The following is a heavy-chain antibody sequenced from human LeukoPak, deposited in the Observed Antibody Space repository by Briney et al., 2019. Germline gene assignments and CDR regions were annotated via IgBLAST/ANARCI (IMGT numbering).Heavy chain of an antibody. CDR1: GFTFSSYG. CDR3: AKVAAMVRGVMSGYFDY. J-gene: IGHJ4*02. Sequence: GGSLRLSCAASGFTFSSYGMHWVRQAPGKGLEWVAVISYDRSNKYYADSVKGRFTISRDNSKNTLYLQMNSLRAEDTAVYYCAKVAAMVRGVMSGYFDYWGQGTLVTVSS. CDR2: ISYDRSNK. D-gene: IGHD3-10*01. V-gene: IGHV3-30*18.